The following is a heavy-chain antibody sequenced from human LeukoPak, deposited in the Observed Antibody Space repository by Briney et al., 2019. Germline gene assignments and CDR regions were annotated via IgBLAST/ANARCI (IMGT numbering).Heavy chain of an antibody. Sequence: GGSLRLSCAASGLTFSGSAMSWVRQAPGKELEWVSLISGSGNSTYYADSVKGRFTISRDNSNNMLYLQMNSLRAEDTAIYYCAKVLVLVSANRYYFDYWGQGTLVTVSS. V-gene: IGHV3-23*01. CDR1: GLTFSGSA. D-gene: IGHD2-15*01. CDR2: ISGSGNST. J-gene: IGHJ4*02. CDR3: AKVLVLVSANRYYFDY.